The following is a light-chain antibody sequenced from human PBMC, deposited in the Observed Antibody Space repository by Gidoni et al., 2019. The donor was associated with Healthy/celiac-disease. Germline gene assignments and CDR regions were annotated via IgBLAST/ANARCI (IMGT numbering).Light chain of an antibody. Sequence: EIVLTQSPGTLSLSPGERATLSCRASQSVTNNYLAWYQQKPGQAPRLVIYDASNRATGSPDRFSGSGSGPDFTLTISRLEPEDFAVYYCQQSGSSPYTFGQXSKLEIK. CDR2: DAS. J-gene: IGKJ2*01. CDR1: QSVTNNY. CDR3: QQSGSSPYT. V-gene: IGKV3-20*01.